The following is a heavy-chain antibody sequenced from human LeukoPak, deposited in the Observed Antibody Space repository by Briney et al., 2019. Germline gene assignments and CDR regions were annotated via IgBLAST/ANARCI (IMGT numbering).Heavy chain of an antibody. CDR3: ARGYYYYYYYMDV. J-gene: IGHJ6*03. CDR1: GGTFSSYA. Sequence: SVKVSCKASGGTFSSYAISWVRQAPGEGLEWMGGIIPIFGTANYAQKFQGRVTITTDESTSTTYMELSSLRSEDTAVYYCARGYYYYYYYMDVWGKGTTVTVSS. CDR2: IIPIFGTA. V-gene: IGHV1-69*05.